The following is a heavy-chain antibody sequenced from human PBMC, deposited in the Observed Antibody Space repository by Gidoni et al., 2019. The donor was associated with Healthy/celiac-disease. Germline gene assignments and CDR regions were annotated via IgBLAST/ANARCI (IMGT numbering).Heavy chain of an antibody. CDR3: TWQLWFGEFHNPGGDV. D-gene: IGHD3-10*01. V-gene: IGHV3-49*03. Sequence: EVQLVESGVGLLQPGLSLRLSCTASGFTFCDYAMSWFRQAPGKGLEWVGFIRSKVYGGTTEYAASVKGRFTISRDESKSIAYLQRNSLKTEDTAVYYCTWQLWFGEFHNPGGDVWGQGTTVTVSS. CDR1: GFTFCDYA. CDR2: IRSKVYGGTT. J-gene: IGHJ6*02.